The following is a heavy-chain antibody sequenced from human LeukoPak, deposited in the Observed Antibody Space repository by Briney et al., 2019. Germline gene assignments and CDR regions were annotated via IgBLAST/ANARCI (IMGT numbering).Heavy chain of an antibody. CDR1: GFNFSASA. Sequence: GRSLRLSCAASGFNFSASAIHWVRQASGKGLEWVGRIRSKTHSYATTYAASLKGRFTISRDDSKNTAYLQMSSLKTADTAVYYCTRRSITSTRTDDYWGQGTLVTVSS. V-gene: IGHV3-73*01. D-gene: IGHD1-14*01. CDR3: TRRSITSTRTDDY. CDR2: IRSKTHSYAT. J-gene: IGHJ4*02.